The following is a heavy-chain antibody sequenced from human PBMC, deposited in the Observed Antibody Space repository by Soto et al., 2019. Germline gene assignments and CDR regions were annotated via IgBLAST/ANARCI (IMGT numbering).Heavy chain of an antibody. J-gene: IGHJ3*02. CDR1: GFTFSSYS. CDR3: ARSPPSTYDFWSGYYVPDAFEI. CDR2: ISSSSSYI. Sequence: GGSLRLSCAASGFTFSSYSMNWVRQAPGKGLEWVSSISSSSSYIYYADSVKGRFTISRDNAKNSLYLQMNSLRAEDTAVYYCARSPPSTYDFWSGYYVPDAFEIWGQGTMVTVSS. D-gene: IGHD3-3*01. V-gene: IGHV3-21*04.